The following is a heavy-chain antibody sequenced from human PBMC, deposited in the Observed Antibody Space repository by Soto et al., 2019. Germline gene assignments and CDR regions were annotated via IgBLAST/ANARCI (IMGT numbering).Heavy chain of an antibody. Sequence: GESLKISCKGSGYSFTSYWISWTRQMPGKGLEWMGRIDPSDSYTNYSPSFQGHVTISADKSISTAYPQWSSLKASDTAMYYCARHDSGPFDYWGQGTLVTVSS. J-gene: IGHJ4*02. CDR1: GYSFTSYW. V-gene: IGHV5-10-1*01. CDR3: ARHDSGPFDY. D-gene: IGHD3-22*01. CDR2: IDPSDSYT.